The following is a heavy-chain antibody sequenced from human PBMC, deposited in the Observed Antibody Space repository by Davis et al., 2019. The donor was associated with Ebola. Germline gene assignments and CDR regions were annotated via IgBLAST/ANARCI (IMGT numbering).Heavy chain of an antibody. CDR2: ISSSSSYI. J-gene: IGHJ4*02. V-gene: IGHV3-21*01. CDR1: GFTFSTYS. CDR3: ARGGDWNHY. D-gene: IGHD1-1*01. Sequence: GESLKISCAASGFTFSTYSMNWVRQAPGKGLEWVSSISSSSSYIYYADSVKGRFTISRDNAKNSLYLQMNSLRAEDTAVYYCARGGDWNHYWGQGTLVTVSS.